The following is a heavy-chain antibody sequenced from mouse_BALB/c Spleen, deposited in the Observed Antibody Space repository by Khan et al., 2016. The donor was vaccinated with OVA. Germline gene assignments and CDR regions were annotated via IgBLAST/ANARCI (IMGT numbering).Heavy chain of an antibody. CDR1: GYSITSDYA. J-gene: IGHJ4*01. Sequence: EVQLQESGPGLVKPSQSLSLTCTVTGYSITSDYAWNWIGQFPGNKLEWMGYISYSGSTTYNPSLKSRISITRDTSKDQFFLQLKSVTSEDTATYYCASELGRYYALDYWGQGTSVTVSS. V-gene: IGHV3-2*02. D-gene: IGHD4-1*01. CDR3: ASELGRYYALDY. CDR2: ISYSGST.